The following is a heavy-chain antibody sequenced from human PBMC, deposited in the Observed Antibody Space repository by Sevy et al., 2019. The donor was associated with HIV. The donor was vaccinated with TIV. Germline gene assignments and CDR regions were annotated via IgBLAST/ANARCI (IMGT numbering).Heavy chain of an antibody. V-gene: IGHV4-59*13. CDR3: ARLSGGYLRPTFDY. D-gene: IGHD1-26*01. J-gene: IGHJ4*02. CDR1: GGSISSYY. CDR2: IHYSGST. Sequence: SETLSLTCTVSGGSISSYYWSWIRQPPGKGLEWIGYIHYSGSTDYNPSHKRRVTISVDTSNNQFSLKLSSVTAADTAVYYFARLSGGYLRPTFDYWGQGTLVTVSS.